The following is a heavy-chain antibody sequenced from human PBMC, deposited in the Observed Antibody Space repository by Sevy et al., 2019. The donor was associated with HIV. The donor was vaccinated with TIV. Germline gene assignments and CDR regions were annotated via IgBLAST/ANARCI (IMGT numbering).Heavy chain of an antibody. CDR2: ISGSGVST. V-gene: IGHV3-23*01. D-gene: IGHD3-22*01. CDR1: GFTLNNYA. Sequence: LSLTCAASGFTLNNYAMNWVRQAPGKGLEWVSCISGSGVSTYYADSVKGRFTISRDNSKNTLYLQMNSLRAEDTAVYYCAKDSYFDNTLFDYWGQGTLVTVSS. CDR3: AKDSYFDNTLFDY. J-gene: IGHJ4*02.